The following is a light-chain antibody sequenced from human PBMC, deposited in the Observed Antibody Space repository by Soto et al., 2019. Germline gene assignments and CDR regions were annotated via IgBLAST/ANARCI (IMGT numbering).Light chain of an antibody. CDR2: EAS. J-gene: IGKJ5*01. V-gene: IGKV3-15*01. CDR1: QIVRSK. Sequence: TQSPSTLSVSPGERSTLSCKASQIVRSKLAWYQQRPGQAPTLLIYEASTRATGIPARFSGSGSGTEFTLTISGLQSEDFAVYYCQQYNNWPPITFGQGTRLEIK. CDR3: QQYNNWPPIT.